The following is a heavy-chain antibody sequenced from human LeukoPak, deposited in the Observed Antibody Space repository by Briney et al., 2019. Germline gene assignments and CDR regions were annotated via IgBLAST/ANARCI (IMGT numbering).Heavy chain of an antibody. CDR3: ASNEMATTEPGYYYYYMDV. V-gene: IGHV1-18*01. D-gene: IGHD5-24*01. CDR1: GYTFTSYG. J-gene: IGHJ6*03. Sequence: ASVKVSCKASGYTFTSYGISWVRQAPGQGLEWMGWISAYNGNTNYAQKLQGRVTMTTDTSTSTAYMELRSLRSDDTAVYYCASNEMATTEPGYYYYYMDVWGKGTTVTVSS. CDR2: ISAYNGNT.